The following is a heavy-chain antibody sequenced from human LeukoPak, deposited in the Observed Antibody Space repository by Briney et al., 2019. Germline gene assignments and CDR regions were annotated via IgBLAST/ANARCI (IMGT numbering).Heavy chain of an antibody. Sequence: PGGSLRLSCAASGFTFSSYAMSCVRQAPGKGLEWVSAISGSGGSTYYADSVKGRSTISRDNSKNTLCLQMNSLRAEDTAVYYCAKPLRIAASWQWGQGTLVTVSS. CDR2: ISGSGGST. V-gene: IGHV3-23*01. J-gene: IGHJ4*02. D-gene: IGHD6-25*01. CDR3: AKPLRIAASWQ. CDR1: GFTFSSYA.